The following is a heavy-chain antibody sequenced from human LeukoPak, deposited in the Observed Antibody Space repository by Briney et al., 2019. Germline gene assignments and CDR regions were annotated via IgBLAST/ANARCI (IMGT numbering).Heavy chain of an antibody. CDR3: AKDKRSSGWYYFDY. Sequence: GGSLRLSCAASGFTFDDYAMHWVRQAPGKGLEWVSLISWDGGSTYYADSVKGRFTISRDNSKNSLYLQMNSLRAEDTALYYCAKDKRSSGWYYFDYWGQGTLVTVSS. J-gene: IGHJ4*02. D-gene: IGHD6-19*01. V-gene: IGHV3-43D*03. CDR2: ISWDGGST. CDR1: GFTFDDYA.